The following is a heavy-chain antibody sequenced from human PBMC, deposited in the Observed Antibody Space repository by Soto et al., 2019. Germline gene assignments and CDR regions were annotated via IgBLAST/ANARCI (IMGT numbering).Heavy chain of an antibody. CDR3: ARVAGLRDGYAMSASDI. J-gene: IGHJ3*02. D-gene: IGHD5-12*01. Sequence: SETLSLTCTVSGGSISGYYWSWIRQPPGKGLEWIGYIHYSGSTNYNPSLKSRVTISVDTSKNQFSLKLTSVTAADTAVYYCARVAGLRDGYAMSASDISGQGTMVTVSS. CDR1: GGSISGYY. V-gene: IGHV4-59*01. CDR2: IHYSGST.